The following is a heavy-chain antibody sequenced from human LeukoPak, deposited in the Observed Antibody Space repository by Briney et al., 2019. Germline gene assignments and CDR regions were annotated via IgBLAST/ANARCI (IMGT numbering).Heavy chain of an antibody. CDR2: ISYDGSNK. J-gene: IGHJ4*02. D-gene: IGHD4-17*01. V-gene: IGHV3-30-3*01. CDR1: GFTFSSYA. Sequence: GGSLRLSCAASGFTFSSYAMHWVRQAPGKGLEWVAVISYDGSNKYYADSAKGRFTISRDNSKNTLYLQMNSLRAEDTAVYYCARDFNDYGDYSLPGVDYWGQGTLVTVSS. CDR3: ARDFNDYGDYSLPGVDY.